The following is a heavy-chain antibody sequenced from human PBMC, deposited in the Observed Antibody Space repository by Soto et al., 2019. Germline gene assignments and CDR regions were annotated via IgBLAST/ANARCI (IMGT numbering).Heavy chain of an antibody. J-gene: IGHJ4*02. CDR2: ISDNGGNT. CDR1: GFTFSSVA. CDR3: AKLYWNPRYFDY. D-gene: IGHD1-1*01. Sequence: GGSLRLSCAASGFTFSSVAMTWVRQAPGKGLEWVSSISDNGGNTDYADSVRGRFTLSRDNSKNTLYLQMNHLKAEDTAVYYCAKLYWNPRYFDYWGQGARVTVSS. V-gene: IGHV3-23*01.